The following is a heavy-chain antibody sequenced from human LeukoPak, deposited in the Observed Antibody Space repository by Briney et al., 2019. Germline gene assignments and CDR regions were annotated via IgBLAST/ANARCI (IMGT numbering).Heavy chain of an antibody. V-gene: IGHV3-13*01. CDR1: GFTFSNYD. CDR3: ARVGLDDPLTAYDY. D-gene: IGHD3-9*01. Sequence: GGSLRLSCAASGFTFSNYDMHWVRQATGKGLERVSGIGSGGDTYYPGSVKGRFTISRENAKKSLYLQMNSLRAGDTAVYYCARVGLDDPLTAYDYWGQGTLVTVSS. J-gene: IGHJ4*02. CDR2: IGSGGDT.